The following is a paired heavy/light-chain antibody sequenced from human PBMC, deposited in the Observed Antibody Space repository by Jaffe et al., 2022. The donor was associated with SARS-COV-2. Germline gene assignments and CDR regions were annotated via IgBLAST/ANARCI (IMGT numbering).Light chain of an antibody. CDR1: QSVRSY. CDR2: DAS. V-gene: IGKV3-11*01. Sequence: EIVLTQSPATLSLSPGERATLSCRASQSVRSYLTWYQQKPGQAPRLLISDASNRATGIPARFSGSGSGTDFTLTISSLEPEDFAVYYCQQRSNWPPLTFGGGTKVEIK. CDR3: QQRSNWPPLT. J-gene: IGKJ4*01.
Heavy chain of an antibody. J-gene: IGHJ3*02. D-gene: IGHD2-8*01. Sequence: EVQLVESGGGLVQPGRSLRLSCAASGFTFDDYAMHWVRQAPGKGLEWVSGISWNSNNIGYADSVKGRFTISRDNAKNSLYLQMNSLRVEDTALYYCAKDLYGGWNGAFDIWGQGTMVTVSS. CDR2: ISWNSNNI. CDR3: AKDLYGGWNGAFDI. V-gene: IGHV3-9*01. CDR1: GFTFDDYA.